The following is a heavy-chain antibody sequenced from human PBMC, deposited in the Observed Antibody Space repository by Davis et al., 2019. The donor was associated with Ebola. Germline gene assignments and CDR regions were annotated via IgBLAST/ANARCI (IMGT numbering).Heavy chain of an antibody. CDR3: ARLDGDYGDYPDN. CDR2: IYYSGST. CDR1: GGSISSYY. D-gene: IGHD4-17*01. J-gene: IGHJ4*02. V-gene: IGHV4-59*08. Sequence: SETLSLTCTVSGGSISSYYWSWIRQPPGKGLEWIGYIYYSGSTNYNPSLKGRVTISVDTSKNQFSLKLTSVTAADTAVYYCARLDGDYGDYPDNWGQGTLVTVSS.